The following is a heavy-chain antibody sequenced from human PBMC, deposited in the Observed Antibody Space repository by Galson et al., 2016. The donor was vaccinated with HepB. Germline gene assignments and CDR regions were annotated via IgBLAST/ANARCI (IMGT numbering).Heavy chain of an antibody. J-gene: IGHJ4*02. CDR2: ISSGGRT. CDR3: ARDPPLWGDYHSSGSFDH. CDR1: GFTVSGND. V-gene: IGHV3-66*01. D-gene: IGHD3-22*01. Sequence: SLRLSCAASGFTVSGNDMSWVRQAPGKGLEWVSVISSGGRTHYADSVKGRFSISRDNSKNTLYLQVNSLRAEDTAVYYCARDPPLWGDYHSSGSFDHWGQGTLVTVSS.